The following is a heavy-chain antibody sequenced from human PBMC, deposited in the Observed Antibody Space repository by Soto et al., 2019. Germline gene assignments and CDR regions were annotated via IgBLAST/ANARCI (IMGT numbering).Heavy chain of an antibody. J-gene: IGHJ5*02. CDR3: TIGGAIVVVTAPFAL. D-gene: IGHD2-21*02. CDR1: GYIFTNYY. CDR2: INAGGGYT. Sequence: ASVKVSCKASGYIFTNYYMHWVRQAPGRGLEWMGTINAGGGYTTYAQRFQGRVTMTRDTSTSTVSMELSSLRYEDTALYYCTIGGAIVVVTAPFALCGQGTLVTVSS. V-gene: IGHV1-46*03.